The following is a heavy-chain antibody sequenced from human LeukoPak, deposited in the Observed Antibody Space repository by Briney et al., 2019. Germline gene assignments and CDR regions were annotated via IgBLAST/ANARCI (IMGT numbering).Heavy chain of an antibody. D-gene: IGHD5-24*01. CDR3: ARWEEWEMATEIRPGDYYYGMDV. Sequence: ASVKVSCKASGGTFSTYAISWVRQAPGQGLEWMGGIIPILGIANYAQKFQGRVTITADKSTSTAYMELSSLRSEDTAVYYCARWEEWEMATEIRPGDYYYGMDVWGQGTTVTVSS. V-gene: IGHV1-69*10. CDR2: IIPILGIA. CDR1: GGTFSTYA. J-gene: IGHJ6*02.